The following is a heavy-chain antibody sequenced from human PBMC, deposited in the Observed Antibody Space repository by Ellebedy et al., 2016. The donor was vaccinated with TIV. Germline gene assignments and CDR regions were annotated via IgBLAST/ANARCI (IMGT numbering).Heavy chain of an antibody. CDR2: INPSGGST. CDR1: GYTFTSYY. CDR3: ARRTTRYDY. D-gene: IGHD4-17*01. V-gene: IGHV1-46*01. Sequence: ASVKVSXXASGYTFTSYYMHWVRQAPGQGLEWMGIINPSGGSTSYAQKFQGRVTMIRDTSTSTAYMELRSLRSDDTAVYYCARRTTRYDYWGQGTLVTVSS. J-gene: IGHJ4*02.